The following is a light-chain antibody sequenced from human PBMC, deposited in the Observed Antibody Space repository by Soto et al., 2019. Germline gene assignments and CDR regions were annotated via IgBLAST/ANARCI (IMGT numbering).Light chain of an antibody. CDR3: QQYNNWPWT. Sequence: EIVMTQSPGTLAVSPGGRGTLSCSASQSISDTLARYQQKPGQAPRLLIYSASRGATGFPARFSGSGSGTDFTLTISSLQSEDFAVYYCQQYNNWPWTFGQGTKVDIK. CDR2: SAS. J-gene: IGKJ1*01. V-gene: IGKV3-15*01. CDR1: QSISDT.